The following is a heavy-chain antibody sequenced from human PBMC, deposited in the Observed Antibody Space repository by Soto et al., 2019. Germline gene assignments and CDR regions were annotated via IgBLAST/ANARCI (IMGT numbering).Heavy chain of an antibody. J-gene: IGHJ4*02. CDR2: IIPMFGTP. D-gene: IGHD5-12*01. CDR3: PTSEGRDGYSFDY. Sequence: SVKVSCKASGVTFNRQDMRWVRQAPGQGLEWMGGIIPMFGTPHYAEKFQDRVTITADESTGTAYLEVSSLTSEDTAVYYWPTSEGRDGYSFDYWGPGTLVTVSS. V-gene: IGHV1-69*13. CDR1: GVTFNRQD.